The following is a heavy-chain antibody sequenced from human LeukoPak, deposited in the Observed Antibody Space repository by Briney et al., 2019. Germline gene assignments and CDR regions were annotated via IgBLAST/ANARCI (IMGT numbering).Heavy chain of an antibody. V-gene: IGHV4-39*01. D-gene: IGHD3-9*01. J-gene: IGHJ5*02. CDR2: IHHSGST. Sequence: PSETLPLTCTVSGASIGSGSDYNWGWIRQPPGKGLGWIGTIHHSGSTYYNPSLKSRVTISIDTPKNQFFLNLASVTAADTAVYYCARLPSGYPNWFDPWGQGSLVTVSS. CDR3: ARLPSGYPNWFDP. CDR1: GASIGSGSDY.